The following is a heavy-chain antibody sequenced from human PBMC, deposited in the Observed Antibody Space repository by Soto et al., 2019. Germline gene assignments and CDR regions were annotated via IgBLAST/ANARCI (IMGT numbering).Heavy chain of an antibody. CDR2: IKSKTEGGTT. V-gene: IGHV3-15*01. D-gene: IGHD5-12*01. CDR3: TTDPVSSGYDLYYYYGMDV. Sequence: LRLSCAASGFTFSNAWMSWVRQAPGKGLEWVGRIKSKTEGGTTDYAAPVKGRFTISRDDSKNTLYLQMNSLKTEDTAVYYCTTDPVSSGYDLYYYYGMDVWGQGTTVTVSS. CDR1: GFTFSNAW. J-gene: IGHJ6*02.